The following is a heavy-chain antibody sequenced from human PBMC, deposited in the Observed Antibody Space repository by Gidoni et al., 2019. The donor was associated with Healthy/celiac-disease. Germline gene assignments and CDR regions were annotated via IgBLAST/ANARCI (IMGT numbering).Heavy chain of an antibody. Sequence: VQLVESGGGLVKPGGSLRLSCSASGFTFSAYYMSGIRQAPGKGLEWVSYISSSSSYTNYADSVKGRFTISRDNAKNSLYLQMNSLRAEDTAVYYCAREGLGYYGSGSSATIDYWGQGTLVTVSS. CDR3: AREGLGYYGSGSSATIDY. CDR1: GFTFSAYY. J-gene: IGHJ4*02. V-gene: IGHV3-11*05. CDR2: ISSSSSYT. D-gene: IGHD3-10*01.